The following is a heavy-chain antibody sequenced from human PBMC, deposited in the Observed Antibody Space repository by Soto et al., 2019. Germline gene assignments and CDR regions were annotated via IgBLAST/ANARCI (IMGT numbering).Heavy chain of an antibody. Sequence: QVQLVESGGGLVKPGGSLRLSCAASGFTLSDYYMTWIRQAPGKGLEWVSDISISGTTIHYADSVRGRFTISRDNAKNSLFLQKNTLRAEDTAVYYCARFRGDGYDNFWGQGTLGTVSS. D-gene: IGHD3-22*01. CDR1: GFTLSDYY. J-gene: IGHJ4*02. CDR2: ISISGTTI. CDR3: ARFRGDGYDNF. V-gene: IGHV3-11*01.